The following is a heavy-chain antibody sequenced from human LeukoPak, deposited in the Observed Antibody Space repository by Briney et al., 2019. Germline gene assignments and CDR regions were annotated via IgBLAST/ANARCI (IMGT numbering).Heavy chain of an antibody. Sequence: ASVKISCKASGYTFTSYDINWVRQAAGQGLEWMGWMNPNNSNTGYAQKFQGRVTITRDTSINTAYMELSSLISDDTAVYYCARAPEGYCSSTRCSTAEYFQHWGQGTLVTVSS. D-gene: IGHD2-2*01. CDR1: GYTFTSYD. CDR3: ARAPEGYCSSTRCSTAEYFQH. V-gene: IGHV1-8*03. CDR2: MNPNNSNT. J-gene: IGHJ1*01.